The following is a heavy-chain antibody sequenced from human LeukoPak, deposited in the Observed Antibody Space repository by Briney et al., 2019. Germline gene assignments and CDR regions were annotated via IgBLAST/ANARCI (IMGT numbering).Heavy chain of an antibody. Sequence: SETLSLTCTVSGGSISSYYWSWIREPPGKGLEWIGHIYGSGSTNYNPSLKSRVTLSVDTSKNQFSLKLSSVTAADTAVYYCAREGTSGTHLNWFDPWGQGTLVTVSS. D-gene: IGHD1-1*01. V-gene: IGHV4-59*01. CDR1: GGSISSYY. CDR3: AREGTSGTHLNWFDP. CDR2: IYGSGST. J-gene: IGHJ5*02.